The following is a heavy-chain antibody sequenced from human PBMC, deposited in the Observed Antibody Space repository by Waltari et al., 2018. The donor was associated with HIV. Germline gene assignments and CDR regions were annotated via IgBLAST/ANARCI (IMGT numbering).Heavy chain of an antibody. J-gene: IGHJ4*02. V-gene: IGHV3-73*01. CDR2: IRTKANSYAT. D-gene: IGHD6-19*01. CDR1: GFPFSGFP. Sequence: EVKLVESGGGLVQPGGSLKLSCAAYGFPFSGFPMHWVRQASGKGLDLVGRIRTKANSYATAYAAAVKGRFIISRDDSKNTAYLQMNNLKTEDTAVYYCTRLVAAVAGTGYWGQGTLVTVSS. CDR3: TRLVAAVAGTGY.